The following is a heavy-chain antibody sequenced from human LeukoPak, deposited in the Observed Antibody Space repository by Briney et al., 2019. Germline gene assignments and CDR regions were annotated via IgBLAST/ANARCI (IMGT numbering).Heavy chain of an antibody. Sequence: SQTLSLTCTVSGGSISSGSYYWSWIRQPAGKGLEWIGRIYTSGSTNYNPSLKSRVTMSVDTSKNQFSLKLSSVTAADTAVYYCARGAFPRNSRPLWSGWYFDLWGRGTLVTVSS. CDR3: ARGAFPRNSRPLWSGWYFDL. J-gene: IGHJ2*01. D-gene: IGHD3-3*01. V-gene: IGHV4-61*02. CDR1: GGSISSGSYY. CDR2: IYTSGST.